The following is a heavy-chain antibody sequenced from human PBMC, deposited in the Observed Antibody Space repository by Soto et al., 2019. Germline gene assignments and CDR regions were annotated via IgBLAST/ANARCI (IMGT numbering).Heavy chain of an antibody. J-gene: IGHJ6*02. CDR3: ARGRDAASQFYSPHGMDV. V-gene: IGHV1-69*13. CDR1: GGTFSSYA. D-gene: IGHD2-15*01. CDR2: IIPIFGTA. Sequence: SVKVSCKASGGTFSSYAISWVRQAPGQGLEWMGGIIPIFGTANYEQKFQGRVTSTADESTSTAYMEHRRLRSDGTAIYFCARGRDAASQFYSPHGMDVWGQGTTVTVSS.